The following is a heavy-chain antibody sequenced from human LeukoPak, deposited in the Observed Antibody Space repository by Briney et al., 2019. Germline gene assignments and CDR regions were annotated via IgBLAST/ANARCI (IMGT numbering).Heavy chain of an antibody. CDR2: IYFSGST. V-gene: IGHV4-59*01. Sequence: SETLSLTCTVSGGSISSYYWSWIRQPPGKGLEWIGYIYFSGSTNYNPSLKSRLTISVDASKNQFSLKLTSVTAADTAVYYCARAYYYGSGSYGLDYWGQGTLVTVSS. D-gene: IGHD3-10*01. CDR3: ARAYYYGSGSYGLDY. J-gene: IGHJ4*02. CDR1: GGSISSYY.